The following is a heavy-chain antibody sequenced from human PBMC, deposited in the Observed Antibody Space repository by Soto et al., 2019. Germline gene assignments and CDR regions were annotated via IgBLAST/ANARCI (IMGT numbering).Heavy chain of an antibody. D-gene: IGHD3-16*02. Sequence: SETLSLTCTVSGGSISSYDGSWIRQPPGKGLEWIGYIYYSGSTNYNPSLKSRVTISVDTSKNQFSLKLSSVTAADTAVYYCARGNYDYVWGSYRYPFDYWGQGTLVTVSS. CDR3: ARGNYDYVWGSYRYPFDY. J-gene: IGHJ4*02. V-gene: IGHV4-59*01. CDR1: GGSISSYD. CDR2: IYYSGST.